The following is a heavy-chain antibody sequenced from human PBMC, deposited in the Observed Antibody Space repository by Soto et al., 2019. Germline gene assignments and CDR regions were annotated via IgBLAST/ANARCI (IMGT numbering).Heavy chain of an antibody. CDR3: AREPPYNGRHHFDY. J-gene: IGHJ4*02. CDR1: GGSISGYY. D-gene: IGHD1-26*01. V-gene: IGHV4-59*01. CDR2: IYYSGST. Sequence: SETLSLTCTVSGGSISGYYWNWIRQPPGKGLEWIGYIYYSGSTNYNPSLKSRVTISVDTSKNQCSLKLSSVTASDTAVYYCAREPPYNGRHHFDYWGQGTLVTVSS.